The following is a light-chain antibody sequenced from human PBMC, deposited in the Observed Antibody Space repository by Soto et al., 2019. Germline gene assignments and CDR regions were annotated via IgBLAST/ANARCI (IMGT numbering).Light chain of an antibody. J-gene: IGKJ1*01. V-gene: IGKV1-39*01. CDR1: QSISTY. Sequence: DIQMTQSPSSLSASLGDRVTITCRASQSISTYLNWYQQNPGKAPKPLIYDASTLQSGVPSRFSGSGSGTDFTLTLSSLQPEDFATYYCQQSYTTHPTFGQGTRVEIK. CDR3: QQSYTTHPT. CDR2: DAS.